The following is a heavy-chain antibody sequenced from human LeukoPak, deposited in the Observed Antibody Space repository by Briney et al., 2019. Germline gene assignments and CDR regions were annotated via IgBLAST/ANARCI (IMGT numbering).Heavy chain of an antibody. Sequence: SSETLSLTFAVYGGSFSGYYWSWIRQPPGKGLEWIGEINHSGNTNYNSSLKSRVTISIDTSKNQFSLKLTSVTAADTAVYHCARGSEWRYDILTGCFDLWGRGTLVTVSS. CDR2: INHSGNT. CDR3: ARGSEWRYDILTGCFDL. V-gene: IGHV4-34*01. CDR1: GGSFSGYY. D-gene: IGHD3-9*01. J-gene: IGHJ2*01.